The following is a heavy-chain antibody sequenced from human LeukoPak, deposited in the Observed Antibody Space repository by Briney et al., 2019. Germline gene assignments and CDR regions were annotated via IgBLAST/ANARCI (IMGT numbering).Heavy chain of an antibody. Sequence: SETLSLTCTVSGYSISSGYYWGWFRQPPGKGLEWIGSIYHSGSTYYNPSLKSRVTISVDTSKNQFSLKLSSVTAADTAVYYCARDLPAFDPWGQGTLVTVSS. J-gene: IGHJ5*02. CDR1: GYSISSGYY. CDR3: ARDLPAFDP. CDR2: IYHSGST. V-gene: IGHV4-38-2*02.